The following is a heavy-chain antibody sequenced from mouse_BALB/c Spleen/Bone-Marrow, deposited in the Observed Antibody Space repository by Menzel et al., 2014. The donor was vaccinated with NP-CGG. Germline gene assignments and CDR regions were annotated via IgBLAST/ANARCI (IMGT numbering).Heavy chain of an antibody. CDR1: GYTFTSYW. CDR2: IDPSDSYT. D-gene: IGHD2-4*01. CDR3: TRGDYDWYFYV. V-gene: IGHV1S127*01. J-gene: IGHJ1*01. Sequence: VQLQQSGAELVKPGASVKMSCKASGYTFTSYWMHWVKQRPGQGLEWIGVIDPSDSYTSYNQKFKGKAKLTVDTSSSTAYLQLSSLTSEDSAVYYCTRGDYDWYFYVWGAGPTVTVS.